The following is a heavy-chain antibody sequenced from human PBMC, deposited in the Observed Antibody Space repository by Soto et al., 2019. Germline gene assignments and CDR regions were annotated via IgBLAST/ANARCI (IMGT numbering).Heavy chain of an antibody. CDR2: ISYDGSNK. Sequence: PGGSLRLSCAASGFTFSSYAMHWVRQAPGKGLEWVAVISYDGSNKFYADSVKGRFTISRDNSKNTLYLQMNSLRAEDTAVYYCAGEEGTAMVPDYFDYWGQGTLVTVSS. CDR1: GFTFSSYA. D-gene: IGHD5-18*01. J-gene: IGHJ4*02. CDR3: AGEEGTAMVPDYFDY. V-gene: IGHV3-30-3*01.